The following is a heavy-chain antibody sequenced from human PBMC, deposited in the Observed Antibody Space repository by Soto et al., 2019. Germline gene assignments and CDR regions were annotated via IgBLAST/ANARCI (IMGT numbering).Heavy chain of an antibody. V-gene: IGHV1-69*13. D-gene: IGHD2-21*02. Sequence: SVKVSCKASGGTFSSYAISWVRQAPGQGLEWMGGIIPIFGTANYAQKFQGRVTITADESTSTAYMELSSLRSEDTAVYYCARTTYCGCDCYREGHAFDIWGQGTMVTVSS. CDR3: ARTTYCGCDCYREGHAFDI. J-gene: IGHJ3*02. CDR1: GGTFSSYA. CDR2: IIPIFGTA.